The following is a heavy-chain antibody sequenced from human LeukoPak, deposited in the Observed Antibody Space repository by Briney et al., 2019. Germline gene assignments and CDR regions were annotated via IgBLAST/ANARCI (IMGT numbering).Heavy chain of an antibody. CDR1: GGSISSRY. CDR2: IYYSGST. J-gene: IGHJ2*01. D-gene: IGHD6-13*01. V-gene: IGHV4-59*11. CDR3: ARTPDPSSSWYIWYFDL. Sequence: SETLSLTCTVSGGSISSRYWSWIRQPPGKGLEWIGYIYYSGSTNYNPSLKSRVTISVDTSKNQFSLKLSSVTAADTAVYYCARTPDPSSSWYIWYFDLWGRGTLVTVSS.